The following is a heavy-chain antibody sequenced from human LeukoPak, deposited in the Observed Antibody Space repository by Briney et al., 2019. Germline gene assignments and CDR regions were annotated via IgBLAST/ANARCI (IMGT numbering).Heavy chain of an antibody. Sequence: GGSLRLSCAASGFTFSNYAMHWVRQAPGKGLEWVAVISYDGSNKYYADSVKGRFTISRDNSKNTLYLQMNSLRAEDTAVYYCAKLAYCGGDCYSPGPFQHWGQGTLVTVSS. CDR3: AKLAYCGGDCYSPGPFQH. D-gene: IGHD2-21*02. J-gene: IGHJ1*01. CDR2: ISYDGSNK. CDR1: GFTFSNYA. V-gene: IGHV3-30-3*02.